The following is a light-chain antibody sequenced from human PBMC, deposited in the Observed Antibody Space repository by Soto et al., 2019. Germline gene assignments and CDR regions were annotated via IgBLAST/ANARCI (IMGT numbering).Light chain of an antibody. CDR3: QQVKSYPRT. CDR1: QGIAGS. Sequence: DIQMTQSPSSVSASVVDRVTITCRASQGIAGSLAWYQQKPGKPPKLLIYAESTLQSGVPSRFSGSGSGTRGTLTISSLQPEDFATYYCQQVKSYPRTFGGGTKVDIK. CDR2: AES. J-gene: IGKJ4*01. V-gene: IGKV1-9*01.